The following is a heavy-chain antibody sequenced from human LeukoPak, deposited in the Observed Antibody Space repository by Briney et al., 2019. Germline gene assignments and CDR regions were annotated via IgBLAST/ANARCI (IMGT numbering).Heavy chain of an antibody. Sequence: GSLRLSCAASGFTFSSYSMNWVRQPPGKGLEWIGEIYHSGSTNYNPSLKSRVTISVDKSKNQFSLKLSSVTAADTAVYYCARALIAAAGTYYYYYMDVWGKGTTVTVSS. CDR2: IYHSGST. J-gene: IGHJ6*03. V-gene: IGHV4-4*02. CDR3: ARALIAAAGTYYYYYMDV. CDR1: GFTFSSYSM. D-gene: IGHD6-13*01.